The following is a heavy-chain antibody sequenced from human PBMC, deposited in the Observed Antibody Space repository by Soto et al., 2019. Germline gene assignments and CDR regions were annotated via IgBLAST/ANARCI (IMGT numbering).Heavy chain of an antibody. Sequence: GGSLRLSCAASGFTVSSNYMSWVRQAPGKGLEWVSVIYSGGSTYYADSVKGRFTISRDNSKNTLYLQMNSLRAEDTAVYYCARSPFYYYDSSGYYPYYFDYWGQGTLVTVSS. CDR3: ARSPFYYYDSSGYYPYYFDY. J-gene: IGHJ4*02. CDR2: IYSGGST. D-gene: IGHD3-22*01. CDR1: GFTVSSNY. V-gene: IGHV3-53*01.